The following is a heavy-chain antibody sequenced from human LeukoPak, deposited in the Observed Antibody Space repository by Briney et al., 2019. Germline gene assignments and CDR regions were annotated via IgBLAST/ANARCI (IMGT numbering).Heavy chain of an antibody. D-gene: IGHD4-17*01. J-gene: IGHJ5*01. V-gene: IGHV3-23*01. CDR1: GFTFGSYA. Sequence: AGGSLRLSCAASGFTFGSYAMNWVRQAPGKGLEWVSTITGSGGNTYYAESVKGRFTISRGNSKNRLYLQMNSLRAEDTAVYYCAKESTVTPGNVNWFDSWGQGTLVTVSS. CDR2: ITGSGGNT. CDR3: AKESTVTPGNVNWFDS.